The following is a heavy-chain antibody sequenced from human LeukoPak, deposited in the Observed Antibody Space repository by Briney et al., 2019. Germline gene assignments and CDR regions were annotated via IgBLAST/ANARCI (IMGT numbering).Heavy chain of an antibody. CDR1: GFTFSSYA. V-gene: IGHV4-38-2*01. J-gene: IGHJ4*02. D-gene: IGHD5-18*01. CDR2: IYHSGST. Sequence: GSLRLSCAASGFTFSSYAMSWVRQPPGKGLEWIGSIYHSGSTYYNPSLKSRVTISVDTSKNQFSLKLSSVTAADTAVYYCARGIQISLYYFDYWGQGTLVTVSS. CDR3: ARGIQISLYYFDY.